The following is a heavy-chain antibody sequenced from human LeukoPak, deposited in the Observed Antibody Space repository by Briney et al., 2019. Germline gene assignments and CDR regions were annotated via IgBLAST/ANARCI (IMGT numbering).Heavy chain of an antibody. Sequence: SQTLSLTCTVSGGSISSGDYYWSWIRQPPGKGLEWIGYIYYSGSTYYNPSLKSRVTISVDTSKNQFSLKLSSVTAADTAVYYCARGSVVHDAFDIWGQGTMVTVSS. V-gene: IGHV4-30-4*08. D-gene: IGHD4-23*01. CDR3: ARGSVVHDAFDI. J-gene: IGHJ3*02. CDR1: GGSISSGDYY. CDR2: IYYSGST.